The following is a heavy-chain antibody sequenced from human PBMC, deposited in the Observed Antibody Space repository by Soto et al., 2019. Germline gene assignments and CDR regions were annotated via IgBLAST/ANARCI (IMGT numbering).Heavy chain of an antibody. Sequence: QVQLVQSGAEVKKPGASVKVSCKASGYTFTSYGISWVRQAPGQGLEWMGWISAYNGNTNYAQKLQGRVTMTTDTSKSTAYMELRSLRSDDTAVYYCARVFTWDIVVVVGAGNWFDPWGQGTLVTVSS. D-gene: IGHD2-15*01. CDR2: ISAYNGNT. J-gene: IGHJ5*02. CDR3: ARVFTWDIVVVVGAGNWFDP. V-gene: IGHV1-18*01. CDR1: GYTFTSYG.